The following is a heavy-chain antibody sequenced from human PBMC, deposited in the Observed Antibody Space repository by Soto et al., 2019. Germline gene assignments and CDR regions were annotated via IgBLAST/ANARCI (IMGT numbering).Heavy chain of an antibody. CDR3: ARGRDGYNFLYEPT. D-gene: IGHD5-12*01. Sequence: PGGSLRLSCSASGLTITNNYMSWVRQAPGKGLEWVSVIYSGGTTDYAASVKGRFSISRDNSKNTLYLQMNSLRAEDTAVYYCARGRDGYNFLYEPTWGQGTLVTVSS. CDR2: IYSGGTT. V-gene: IGHV3-53*01. J-gene: IGHJ4*02. CDR1: GLTITNNY.